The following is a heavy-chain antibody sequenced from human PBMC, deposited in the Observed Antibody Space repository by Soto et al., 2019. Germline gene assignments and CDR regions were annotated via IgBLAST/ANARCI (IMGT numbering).Heavy chain of an antibody. CDR2: IVVGSGNT. J-gene: IGHJ6*03. CDR1: GFTFTSSA. Sequence: SVKVSCKASGFTFTSSAVQWVRQARGQRLEWIGWIVVGSGNTNYAQKFQERITITRDMSTSTAYMELSSLRPEDTAVYYCAEASKRSTVGALMDVWGKGTTVNVSS. CDR3: AEASKRSTVGALMDV. D-gene: IGHD3-16*01. V-gene: IGHV1-58*01.